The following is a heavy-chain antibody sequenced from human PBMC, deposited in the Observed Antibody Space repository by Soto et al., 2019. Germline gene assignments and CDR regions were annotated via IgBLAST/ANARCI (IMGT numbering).Heavy chain of an antibody. V-gene: IGHV3-33*03. J-gene: IGHJ4*02. CDR2: IWYDGSNK. Sequence: GGSLRLSCAASGFTFSSYGMHWVRQAPGKGLEWVAVIWYDGSNKYYADSVKGRFTISRDNAKNSLYLQMNSLRAEDTAVYYCARAYCGGDCYSLFDYWGQGTLVTVSS. D-gene: IGHD2-21*02. CDR3: ARAYCGGDCYSLFDY. CDR1: GFTFSSYG.